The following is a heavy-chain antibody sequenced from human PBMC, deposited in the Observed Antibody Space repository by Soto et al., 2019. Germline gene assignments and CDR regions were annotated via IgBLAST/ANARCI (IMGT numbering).Heavy chain of an antibody. CDR2: INAGNGNT. D-gene: IGHD6-19*01. CDR3: ARSRRGAYSSGWYSPSGYYNYGIDV. V-gene: IGHV1-3*01. CDR1: GYTFTCYA. Sequence: GASVKVSCKSSGYTFTCYAMHCVRQAPGQRLEWMGWINAGNGNTKYSQKFQGRVTITRDTSASTAYMELSSLRSEDTAVYYCARSRRGAYSSGWYSPSGYYNYGIDVWGQGTKVTVSS. J-gene: IGHJ6*02.